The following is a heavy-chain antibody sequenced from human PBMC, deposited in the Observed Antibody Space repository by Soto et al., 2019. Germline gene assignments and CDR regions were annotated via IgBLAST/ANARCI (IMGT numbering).Heavy chain of an antibody. CDR3: ARGRSSGRDYVDDPFDI. CDR2: ISVHNGKT. D-gene: IGHD6-25*01. J-gene: IGHJ3*02. V-gene: IGHV1-18*01. CDR1: GYTFTRYG. Sequence: VQLVQSGAEVRKPGASVKVSCKASGYTFTRYGLTWVRQAPGQGLEWLGWISVHNGKTRNAQKLQGRVSMTTDTSANTVFLELRSLRADDTALYFCARGRSSGRDYVDDPFDIWGQGTLITVSS.